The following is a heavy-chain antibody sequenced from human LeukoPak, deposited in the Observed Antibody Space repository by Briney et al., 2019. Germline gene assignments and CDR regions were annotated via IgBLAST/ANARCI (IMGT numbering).Heavy chain of an antibody. D-gene: IGHD6-13*01. J-gene: IGHJ4*02. Sequence: PGGSLRLSCAASGFTFSSYAMSWVRQAPGKGLEWVSVISGSASATYYADSVKGRFTISRDNSKNTLYLQMNSLRAEDTAVYYCAKRSPYSSSWLSPLFDYWGQGTLVTVSS. CDR1: GFTFSSYA. CDR2: ISGSASAT. V-gene: IGHV3-23*01. CDR3: AKRSPYSSSWLSPLFDY.